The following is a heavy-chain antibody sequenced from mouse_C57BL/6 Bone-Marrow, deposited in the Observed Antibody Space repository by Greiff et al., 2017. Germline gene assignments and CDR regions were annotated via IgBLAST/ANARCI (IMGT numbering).Heavy chain of an antibody. CDR3: AREELPPYWYFDV. CDR1: GYTFTSYW. J-gene: IGHJ1*03. Sequence: QVQLQQPGAELVRPGSSVKLSCKASGYTFTSYWMHWVKQRPIQGLEWIGNIDPSDSETHYNQKFKDKATLTVDKSSSTAYMQLSSLTSEDSAVYYGAREELPPYWYFDVWGTGTTVTVSS. V-gene: IGHV1-52*01. D-gene: IGHD2-12*01. CDR2: IDPSDSET.